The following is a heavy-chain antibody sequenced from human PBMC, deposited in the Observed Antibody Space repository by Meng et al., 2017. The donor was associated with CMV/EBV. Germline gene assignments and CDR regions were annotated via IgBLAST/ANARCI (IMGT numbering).Heavy chain of an antibody. V-gene: IGHV3-21*01. CDR3: ARDPRFPGV. D-gene: IGHD3-3*01. CDR1: GFTFSSYS. CDR2: ISSSNSYI. Sequence: LSLTCAASGFTFSSYSMNWVRQAPGKGLEWVSSISSSNSYIYYADSVKGRFTISRDNAKNSLYLQMNSLRAEDTAVYYCARDPRFPGVWGQGTTVTVSS. J-gene: IGHJ6*02.